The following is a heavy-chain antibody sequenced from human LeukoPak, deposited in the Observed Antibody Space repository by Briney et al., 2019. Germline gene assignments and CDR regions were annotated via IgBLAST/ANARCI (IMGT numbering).Heavy chain of an antibody. J-gene: IGHJ3*02. CDR1: GFTFSSYS. V-gene: IGHV3-21*01. CDR3: ARDLASVVVITREDAFDI. D-gene: IGHD3-22*01. CDR2: ISSSSSYI. Sequence: GGSLRLSCAASGFTFSSYSMNWVRQAPGKGLECVSSISSSSSYIYYADSVKGRFTISRDNAKNSLYLQMNSLRAEDTAVYYCARDLASVVVITREDAFDIWGQGTMVTVSS.